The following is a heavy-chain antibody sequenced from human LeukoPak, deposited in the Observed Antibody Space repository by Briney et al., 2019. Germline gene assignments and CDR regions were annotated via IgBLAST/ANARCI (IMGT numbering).Heavy chain of an antibody. V-gene: IGHV3-74*01. Sequence: GGSLRLSCAASGFTFSSYWMDWVCQAQGKGLMWVSRINTDGSSTGYADSVKGRFTISRDNAKNTLYLQMNSLRAEDTAVYYCARDHPAARGDYWGQGSLVTVSS. J-gene: IGHJ4*02. CDR1: GFTFSSYW. CDR3: ARDHPAARGDY. D-gene: IGHD3-10*01. CDR2: INTDGSST.